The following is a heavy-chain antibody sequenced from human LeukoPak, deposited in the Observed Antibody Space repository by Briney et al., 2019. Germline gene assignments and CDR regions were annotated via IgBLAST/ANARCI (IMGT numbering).Heavy chain of an antibody. CDR2: INHSGST. D-gene: IGHD3-10*01. Sequence: GSLRLSCAASGFTFTTYWMHWVRQAPGKGLEWIGEINHSGSTNYDPSLKSRVTISVDTSKNQFSLKLSSVTAADTAVYYCARDPYGEGNFDYWGQGTLVTVSS. V-gene: IGHV4-34*01. CDR1: GFTFTTYW. CDR3: ARDPYGEGNFDY. J-gene: IGHJ4*02.